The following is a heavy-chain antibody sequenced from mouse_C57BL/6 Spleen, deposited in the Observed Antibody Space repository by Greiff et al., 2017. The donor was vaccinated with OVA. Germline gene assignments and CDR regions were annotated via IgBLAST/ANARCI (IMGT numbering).Heavy chain of an antibody. CDR3: AREEGLTTVVADY. V-gene: IGHV1-85*01. CDR1: GYTFTSYD. J-gene: IGHJ2*01. CDR2: IYPRDGST. Sequence: VQVVESGPELVKPGASVKLSCKASGYTFTSYDINWVKQRPGQGLEWIGWIYPRDGSTKYNEKFKGKATLTVDTSSSTAYMELHSLTSEDSAVYFCAREEGLTTVVADYWGQGTTLTVSS. D-gene: IGHD1-1*01.